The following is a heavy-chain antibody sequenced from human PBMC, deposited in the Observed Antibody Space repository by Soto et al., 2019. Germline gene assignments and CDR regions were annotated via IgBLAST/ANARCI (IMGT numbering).Heavy chain of an antibody. V-gene: IGHV3-30-3*01. D-gene: IGHD6-19*01. Sequence: GGSLRLSCAASGFTFSSYAMHWVRQAPGKGLEWVAVISYDGSNKYYADSVKGRFTISRDNSKNTLYLQMNSLRAEDTAVYYCARGIAVAGIAYYYYGMDVWGQGTTVTVSS. J-gene: IGHJ6*02. CDR2: ISYDGSNK. CDR1: GFTFSSYA. CDR3: ARGIAVAGIAYYYYGMDV.